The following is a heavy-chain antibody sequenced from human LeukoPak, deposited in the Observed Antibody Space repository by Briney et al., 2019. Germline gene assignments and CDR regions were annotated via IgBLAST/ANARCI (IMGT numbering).Heavy chain of an antibody. CDR1: GYTFTSYG. D-gene: IGHD6-13*01. CDR3: ARAIAAAGTSPSFDP. CDR2: ISAYNGNT. V-gene: IGHV1-18*01. Sequence: ASVKVSCKASGYTFTSYGISWVRQAPGQGLEWMGWISAYNGNTNYAQKLQGRVTMTTATSTSTAYMELRSLRSDDTAVYYCARAIAAAGTSPSFDPWGQGTLVTVSS. J-gene: IGHJ5*02.